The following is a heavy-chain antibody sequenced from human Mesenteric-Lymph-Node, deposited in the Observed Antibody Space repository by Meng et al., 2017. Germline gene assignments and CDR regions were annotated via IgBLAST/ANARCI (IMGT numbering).Heavy chain of an antibody. V-gene: IGHV4-30-4*01. D-gene: IGHD5-12*01. CDR1: GGSMSSGNYY. CDR3: ARDSPGGYGYFDS. Sequence: VKVPESGPGQVEPSQTLSLTCTVSGGSMSSGNYYWSRIRQPPGKGLEWIGYTHYSGTTYYNPSLKSRIAISLDTSKNQFSLNLNSVTAADAAVYYCARDSPGGYGYFDSWGQGTLVTVSS. J-gene: IGHJ4*02. CDR2: THYSGTT.